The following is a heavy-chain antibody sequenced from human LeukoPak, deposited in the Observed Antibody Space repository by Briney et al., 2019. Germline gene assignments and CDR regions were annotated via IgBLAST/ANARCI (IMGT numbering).Heavy chain of an antibody. CDR2: INWNGGDT. CDR3: ARDWDESTPNTAMIRTPWFDP. J-gene: IGHJ5*02. CDR1: GFNFDDFG. V-gene: IGHV3-20*04. D-gene: IGHD5-18*01. Sequence: PGTSLRLSCAASGFNFDDFGMSWVRQAPGKGLEWVSGINWNGGDTGYADSVKGRFTISRDNAKSSLYLQMSSLRAEDTALYYCARDWDESTPNTAMIRTPWFDPWGQGTLVTVSS.